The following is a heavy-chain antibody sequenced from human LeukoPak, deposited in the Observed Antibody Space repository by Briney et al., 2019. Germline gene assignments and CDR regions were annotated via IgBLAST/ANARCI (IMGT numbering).Heavy chain of an antibody. Sequence: ASVKVSCKASGYTFTSHFMHWVRQAPGQGLEWMGIINPRGGSTSYTQKFQGRVTMTRDTSTSTVYMELSSLRSEDTAVYYCARDLSGVDGDYGDTQNWGQRTLVTVSS. D-gene: IGHD4-17*01. CDR2: INPRGGST. V-gene: IGHV1-46*01. J-gene: IGHJ4*02. CDR3: ARDLSGVDGDYGDTQN. CDR1: GYTFTSHF.